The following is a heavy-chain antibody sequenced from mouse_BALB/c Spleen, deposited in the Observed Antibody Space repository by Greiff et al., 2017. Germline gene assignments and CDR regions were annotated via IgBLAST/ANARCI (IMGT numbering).Heavy chain of an antibody. CDR1: GFSLSTSGMG. Sequence: QVTLKVSGPGILQPSQTLSLTCSFSGFSLSTSGMGVSWIRQPSGKGLEWLAHIYWDDDKRYNPSLKSRLTISKDTSSNQVFLKITSVDTADTATYYCARSPRENYAMDYWGQGTSVTVSS. CDR3: ARSPRENYAMDY. CDR2: IYWDDDK. V-gene: IGHV8-12*01. J-gene: IGHJ4*01.